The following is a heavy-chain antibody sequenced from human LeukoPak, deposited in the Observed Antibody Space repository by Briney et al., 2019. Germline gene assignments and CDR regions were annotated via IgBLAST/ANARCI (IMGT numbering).Heavy chain of an antibody. V-gene: IGHV1-69*02. CDR2: IIPILGIA. D-gene: IGHD2-21*02. Sequence: SVKVSCKASGGTFSSYTISWVRQAPGQGLEWMGRIIPILGIANYAQKFQGRVTITADKSTCTAYMGLSSLRSEETDVYYGERMSDCGGDCPIDYWGQGTLVTVSS. J-gene: IGHJ4*02. CDR1: GGTFSSYT. CDR3: ERMSDCGGDCPIDY.